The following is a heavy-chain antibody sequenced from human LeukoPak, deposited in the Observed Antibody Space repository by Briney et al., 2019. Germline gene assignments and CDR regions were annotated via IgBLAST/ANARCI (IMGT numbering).Heavy chain of an antibody. CDR1: GFTFSSYG. Sequence: PGGSLRLSCAATGFTFSSYGMHWVRQAPGKGLEWVAVISYDGSNKYYADSVKGRFTISRDNSKNTLYLQMNSLRAEDSAVYYCAKARLLWVNGMDVWGQGTTVTVSS. J-gene: IGHJ6*02. D-gene: IGHD3-10*01. CDR3: AKARLLWVNGMDV. V-gene: IGHV3-30*18. CDR2: ISYDGSNK.